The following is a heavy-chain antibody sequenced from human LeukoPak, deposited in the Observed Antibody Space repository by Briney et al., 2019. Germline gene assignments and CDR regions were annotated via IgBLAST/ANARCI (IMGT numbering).Heavy chain of an antibody. Sequence: SETLSLTCAVYGGSFSGYCWSWIRQPPGKGLEWIGEINHSGSTNYNPSLKSRVTISVDTSKNQFSLKLSSVTAADTAVYYCARVRVGATDYFDYWGQGTLVTVSS. V-gene: IGHV4-34*01. CDR1: GGSFSGYC. J-gene: IGHJ4*02. CDR3: ARVRVGATDYFDY. D-gene: IGHD1-26*01. CDR2: INHSGST.